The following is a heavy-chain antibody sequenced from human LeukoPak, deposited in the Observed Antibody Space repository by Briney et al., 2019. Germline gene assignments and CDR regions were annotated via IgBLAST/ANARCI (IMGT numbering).Heavy chain of an antibody. D-gene: IGHD1-14*01. V-gene: IGHV5-51*01. CDR3: ARQPGSDA. CDR1: GYXFSSNW. J-gene: IGHJ5*02. CDR2: IFPGDSDT. Sequence: GESLKISCNGSGYXFSSNWISWVRQMPGKGLEWMGIIFPGDSDTRYSPSFQGQVTISADKSISTAYLQWRSLRASDTAMYYCARQPGSDAWGQGTLVTVSS.